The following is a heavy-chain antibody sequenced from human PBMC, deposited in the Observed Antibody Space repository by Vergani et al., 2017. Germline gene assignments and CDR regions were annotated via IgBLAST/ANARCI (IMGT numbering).Heavy chain of an antibody. Sequence: QVQLQESGPGLVKPSETLSLTCSVSCDSMNTYYWTWIRQPPGKGLEWIVYIYDSGDTKYNPSLKSRVTMSLDTSKNQFSLNLYSVTAADTAVYYCARGAVWWLRQIDSWGQGTLVTVSA. D-gene: IGHD2-21*01. CDR1: CDSMNTYY. J-gene: IGHJ4*02. CDR3: ARGAVWWLRQIDS. CDR2: IYDSGDT. V-gene: IGHV4-59*01.